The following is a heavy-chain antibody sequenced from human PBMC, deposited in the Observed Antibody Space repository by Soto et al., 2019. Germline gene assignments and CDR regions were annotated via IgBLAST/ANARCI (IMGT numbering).Heavy chain of an antibody. D-gene: IGHD6-19*01. CDR2: ISTSGSPI. Sequence: LRLSCAASGFTFSTFYMNWFRQAPGKGLEWVSYISTSGSPIYYADSMKGRFTISRDNAKNSLFLQMNSLRAEDTAVYYCARYGSGEHYWGQGTLVPVSS. V-gene: IGHV3-48*03. J-gene: IGHJ4*02. CDR3: ARYGSGEHY. CDR1: GFTFSTFY.